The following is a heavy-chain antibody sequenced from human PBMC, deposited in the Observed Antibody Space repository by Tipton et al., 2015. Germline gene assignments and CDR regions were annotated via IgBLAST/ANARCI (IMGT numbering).Heavy chain of an antibody. J-gene: IGHJ6*02. D-gene: IGHD3-10*01. CDR1: GFTFSRYS. CDR3: ARECYYGSGRPYYGMDV. V-gene: IGHV3-48*02. Sequence: SLRLSCAASGFTFSRYSMNWVRQAPGKGLEWVSYISSRSSTIYYADSVKGRFTISRDNAKNSLYLQMNSLRDEDTAVYYCARECYYGSGRPYYGMDVWGQGTTVTVSS. CDR2: ISSRSSTI.